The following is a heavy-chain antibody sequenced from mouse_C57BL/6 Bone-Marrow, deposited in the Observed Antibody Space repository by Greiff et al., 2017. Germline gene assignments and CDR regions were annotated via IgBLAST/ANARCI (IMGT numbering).Heavy chain of an antibody. CDR3: TREGPYLLYYAMDY. CDR1: GFTFSSYA. J-gene: IGHJ4*01. Sequence: DVMLVESGEGLVKPGGSLKLSCAASGFTFSSYAMSWVRQTPEKRLEWVAYISSGGDYIYYADTVKGRFTISRDNARNTLYLQMSSLKSEDTAMYYCTREGPYLLYYAMDYWGQGTSVTVSS. CDR2: ISSGGDYI. V-gene: IGHV5-9-1*02.